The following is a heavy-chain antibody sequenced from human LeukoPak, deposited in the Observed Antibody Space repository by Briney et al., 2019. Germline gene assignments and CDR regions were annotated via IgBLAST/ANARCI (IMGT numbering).Heavy chain of an antibody. D-gene: IGHD3-10*01. J-gene: IGHJ6*03. CDR3: ARDVWFGENYYYYMDV. V-gene: IGHV4-34*01. Sequence: PSETLSLTCAVYGGSFSGYYWSWIRQPPGKGLEWIGEINHSGSTNYTSSLKSRVTISVGTSKNQFSLKLSSVTAADTAVYYCARDVWFGENYYYYMDVWGKGTTVTVSS. CDR2: INHSGST. CDR1: GGSFSGYY.